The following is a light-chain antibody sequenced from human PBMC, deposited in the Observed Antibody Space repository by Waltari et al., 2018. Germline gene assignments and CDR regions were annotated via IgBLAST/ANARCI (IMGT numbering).Light chain of an antibody. Sequence: EIVLTQSPATLSLSPGQRATLSCRASQSVIRYLAWYQKKHGQAPRLLIYDTSVRATGIPDRFNGSGSGTDFTLTIGSLEVEDSAVYYCQHRSSWPLTFGGGTKVEIK. CDR3: QHRSSWPLT. V-gene: IGKV3-11*01. CDR1: QSVIRY. J-gene: IGKJ4*01. CDR2: DTS.